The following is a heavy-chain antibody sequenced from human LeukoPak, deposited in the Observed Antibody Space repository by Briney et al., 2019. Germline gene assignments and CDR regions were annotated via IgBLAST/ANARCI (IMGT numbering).Heavy chain of an antibody. D-gene: IGHD2-8*02. CDR3: ATGLGHYYDY. CDR1: GFTFSNYA. V-gene: IGHV3-74*01. CDR2: VTSDGSDT. J-gene: IGHJ4*02. Sequence: PGGSLRLSCAASGFTFSNYAMSWVRQAPGKGLEWLSRVTSDGSDTVYADSVKGRFTISRDNARTTVYLQMSSLRLDDTATYYCATGLGHYYDYWGQGSLVTVPS.